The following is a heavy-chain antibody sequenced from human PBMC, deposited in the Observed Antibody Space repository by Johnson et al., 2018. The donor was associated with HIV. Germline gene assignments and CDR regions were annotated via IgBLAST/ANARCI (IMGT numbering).Heavy chain of an antibody. CDR1: GFTFSSYG. CDR2: IQYDGSNN. V-gene: IGHV3-30*02. D-gene: IGHD5-24*01. J-gene: IGHJ3*02. Sequence: QVQLVESGGGVVQPGGSLRLSCAASGFTFSSYGMHWVRQAPGKGLEWMAFIQYDGSNNYYADSVKGRFTISRDNSKNTLYLQMNSLRPEDTAVYYCAKDWYRWLQPPGDAFDIWGQGTMVTVSS. CDR3: AKDWYRWLQPPGDAFDI.